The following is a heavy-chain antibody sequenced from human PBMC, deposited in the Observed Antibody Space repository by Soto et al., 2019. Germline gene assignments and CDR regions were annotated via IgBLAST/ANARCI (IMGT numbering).Heavy chain of an antibody. CDR2: ISSNGGST. Sequence: EVQLVESGEGLVQPGGSLRLSCAASGFTFSVYGMHWVRQAPGKGLEYVSAISSNGGSTYYVDSVKGRFTISGDNSRNTLYLQMGSLRAEDTAVYYCARVFYDSSAHYYDYWGQGALVTVSS. CDR1: GFTFSVYG. J-gene: IGHJ4*02. D-gene: IGHD3-22*01. V-gene: IGHV3-64*02. CDR3: ARVFYDSSAHYYDY.